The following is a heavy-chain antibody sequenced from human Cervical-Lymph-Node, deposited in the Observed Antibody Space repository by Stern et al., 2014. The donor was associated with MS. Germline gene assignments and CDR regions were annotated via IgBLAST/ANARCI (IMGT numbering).Heavy chain of an antibody. CDR1: GITFSHSA. J-gene: IGHJ5*02. D-gene: IGHD5-18*01. V-gene: IGHV1-58*02. CDR2: VAVFKGDV. CDR3: ASERYTYYDDQRPPGGFDP. Sequence: QMQLVQSGPEVKKPGTSVKVSCKASGITFSHSAIQWLRPARGPRPEWIGGVAVFKGDVNYAPRFQERVTITRDMSTSTVYMELRSLKSEDTAIYYCASERYTYYDDQRPPGGFDPWGQGTLVTVSS.